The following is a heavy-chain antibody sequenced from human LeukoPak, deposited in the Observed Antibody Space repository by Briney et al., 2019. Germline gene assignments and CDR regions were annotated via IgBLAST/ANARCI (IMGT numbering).Heavy chain of an antibody. CDR3: AKDPRGYSLASMGEYFLH. D-gene: IGHD5-12*01. CDR2: IRYDGSSQ. Sequence: GGSLRLSCAASGFTFSTYGMHWVRQAPGKGLEWVAFIRYDGSSQYYADSVKGRFSISRDISKNMVYVQMNSLRPDDTAVYYCAKDPRGYSLASMGEYFLHWGQGTLVIVSS. J-gene: IGHJ1*01. V-gene: IGHV3-30*02. CDR1: GFTFSTYG.